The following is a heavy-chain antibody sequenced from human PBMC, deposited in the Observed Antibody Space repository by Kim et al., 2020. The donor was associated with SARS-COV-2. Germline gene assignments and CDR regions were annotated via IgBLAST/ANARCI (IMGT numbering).Heavy chain of an antibody. CDR2: INHSGST. CDR3: ARVPHRYYDFWSGYSSLYGMDV. D-gene: IGHD3-3*01. J-gene: IGHJ6*02. Sequence: SETLSLTCAVYGGSFSGYYWSWIRQPPGKGLEWIGEINHSGSTNYNPSLKSRVTISVDTSKNQFSLKLSSVTAADTAVYYCARVPHRYYDFWSGYSSLYGMDVWGQGTTVTVSS. V-gene: IGHV4-34*01. CDR1: GGSFSGYY.